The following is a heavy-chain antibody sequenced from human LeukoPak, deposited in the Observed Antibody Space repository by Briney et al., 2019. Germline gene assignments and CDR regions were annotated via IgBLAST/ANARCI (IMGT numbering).Heavy chain of an antibody. CDR1: GFTFSSYG. CDR3: AKGGTYYYDSSGYYWVDYFDY. CDR2: IWYDGSNK. J-gene: IGHJ4*02. D-gene: IGHD3-22*01. V-gene: IGHV3-30*02. Sequence: GGSLRLSCAASGFTFSSYGMHWVRQAPGKGLEWVAVIWYDGSNKYYADSVKGRFTISRDNSKNTLYLQMNSLRAEDTAVYYCAKGGTYYYDSSGYYWVDYFDYWGQGTLVTVSS.